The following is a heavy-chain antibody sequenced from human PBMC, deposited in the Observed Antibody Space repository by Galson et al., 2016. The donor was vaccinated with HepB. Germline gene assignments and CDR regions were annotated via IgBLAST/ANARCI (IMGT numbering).Heavy chain of an antibody. CDR1: GYTFTSYG. CDR3: VRDDYNEGKRVVVPAAVGDF. Sequence: SVKVSCKASGYTFTSYGISWVRQAPGQGLEWMGWISAYNGNTYYAQKLQGRVTMTTDTSTSTVYMELRSLRSDDTAVYYCVRDDYNEGKRVVVPAAVGDFWGQGTLVPVSS. D-gene: IGHD2-2*01. J-gene: IGHJ4*02. CDR2: ISAYNGNT. V-gene: IGHV1-18*01.